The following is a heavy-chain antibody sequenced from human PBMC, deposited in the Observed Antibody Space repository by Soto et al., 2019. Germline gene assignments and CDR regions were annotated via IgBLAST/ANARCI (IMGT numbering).Heavy chain of an antibody. D-gene: IGHD1-1*01. Sequence: SETLSLTCTVSGGSISSYYWNWIRQPPGKGLEWIGYISYSGDTNYNPSLKSRVTISLDTSKNQFSLKLTSVTAADTAVYYCARGDDWKSSCFDPWGQGTLVTVSS. CDR1: GGSISSYY. CDR3: ARGDDWKSSCFDP. J-gene: IGHJ5*02. CDR2: ISYSGDT. V-gene: IGHV4-59*01.